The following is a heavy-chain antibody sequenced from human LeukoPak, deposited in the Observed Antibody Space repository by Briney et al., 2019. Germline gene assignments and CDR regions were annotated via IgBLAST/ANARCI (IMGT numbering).Heavy chain of an antibody. J-gene: IGHJ1*01. Sequence: PSETLSLTCTVSDGSISSSSYYWSWIRQPPGKGLEWIGYIYYSGSTNYNPSLKSRVTISVDTSKNQFSLKPSSVTAADTAMCYCASTGYSSSWYPSAEYFQRWGQGTLVTVSS. D-gene: IGHD6-13*01. CDR1: DGSISSSSYY. CDR3: ASTGYSSSWYPSAEYFQR. V-gene: IGHV4-61*01. CDR2: IYYSGST.